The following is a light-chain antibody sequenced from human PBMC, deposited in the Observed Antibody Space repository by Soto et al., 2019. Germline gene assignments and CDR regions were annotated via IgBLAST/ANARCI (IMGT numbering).Light chain of an antibody. CDR1: QSIGDT. J-gene: IGKJ1*01. Sequence: EIVMPPSQATLSVSPVRRASLYGKASQSIGDTLAWYQQKPGQAPSLLIYGASTRATGIPARFSGSGSGTEFTLTISSLQSEDFAVYYCQQYNNWPPVTFGQGTKVDIK. CDR2: GAS. CDR3: QQYNNWPPVT. V-gene: IGKV3-15*01.